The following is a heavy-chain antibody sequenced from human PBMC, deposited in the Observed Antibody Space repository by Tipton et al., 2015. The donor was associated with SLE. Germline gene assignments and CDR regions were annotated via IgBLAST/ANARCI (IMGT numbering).Heavy chain of an antibody. CDR1: GASIRTYY. CDR3: GYRSVEWRLDF. D-gene: IGHD3-3*01. CDR2: VDQGGDT. J-gene: IGHJ4*02. V-gene: IGHV4-34*01. Sequence: TLSLTCAVSGASIRTYYWSWIRQPPGKGLEWIGEVDQGGDTTYSPSLRSRLTIVGDTSKNQFSLKLTSVTAADSAVYYCGYRSVEWRLDFWGPGTRVSVSS.